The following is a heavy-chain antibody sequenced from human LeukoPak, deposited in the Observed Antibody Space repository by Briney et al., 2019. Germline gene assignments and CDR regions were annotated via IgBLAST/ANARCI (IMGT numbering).Heavy chain of an antibody. CDR3: ARGEYYYDSSGYSYGFDY. V-gene: IGHV1-69*02. CDR2: IIPILGIA. CDR1: GGTFSSYI. D-gene: IGHD3-22*01. Sequence: SVKVSCKASGGTFSSYIISWARQAPGQGLEWMGRIIPILGIANYAQKFQGRVTITADKSTSTAYMELSSLRSEDTAVYYCARGEYYYDSSGYSYGFDYWGRGTLVTVSS. J-gene: IGHJ4*02.